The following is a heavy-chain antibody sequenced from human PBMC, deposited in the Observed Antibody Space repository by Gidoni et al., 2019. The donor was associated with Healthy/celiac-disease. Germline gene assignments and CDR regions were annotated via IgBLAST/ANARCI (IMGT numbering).Heavy chain of an antibody. CDR2: INHSGST. D-gene: IGHD6-19*01. J-gene: IGHJ5*02. CDR1: GGSFSGYY. V-gene: IGHV4-34*01. CDR3: ARGISSGWYGDNWFDP. Sequence: QVQLQQWGAGLLKPSETLSLTCAVYGGSFSGYYWSWIRQPPGKGLEWMGEINHSGSTNYNPSLKSRVTISVDTSKNQFSLKLSSVTAADTAVYYCARGISSGWYGDNWFDPWGQGTLVTVSS.